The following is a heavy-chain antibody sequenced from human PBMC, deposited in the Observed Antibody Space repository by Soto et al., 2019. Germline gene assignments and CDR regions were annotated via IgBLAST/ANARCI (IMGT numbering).Heavy chain of an antibody. CDR1: GYTFTSYG. D-gene: IGHD1-26*01. CDR3: ARAQVLLGGELLHFDY. Sequence: QVQLVQSGAEVKKPGASVKVSCKASGYTFTSYGISWVRQAPGQGLEWMGWISAYNGNTNYAQKLQGRDTMATDSSTSTTDMELRSLGSDDTADYYCARAQVLLGGELLHFDYWGQGTLVIVCS. V-gene: IGHV1-18*01. J-gene: IGHJ4*02. CDR2: ISAYNGNT.